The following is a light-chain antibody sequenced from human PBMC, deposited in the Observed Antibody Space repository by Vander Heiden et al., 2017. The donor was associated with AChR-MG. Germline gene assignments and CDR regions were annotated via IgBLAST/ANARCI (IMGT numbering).Light chain of an antibody. CDR3: QQSYSPPFT. V-gene: IGKV1-39*01. Sequence: DIQMTQSPSSLSASLGDTVTITCRASQNIKHFVNWYQQKPGKAPRALIYPATALHGGVPSRFSASGSGTDFTLTIADLKLEDFASYYCQQSYSPPFTFGQGTTLDIK. CDR1: QNIKHF. J-gene: IGKJ2*01. CDR2: PAT.